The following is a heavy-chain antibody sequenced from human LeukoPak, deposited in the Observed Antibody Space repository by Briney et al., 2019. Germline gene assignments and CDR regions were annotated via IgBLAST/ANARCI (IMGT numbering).Heavy chain of an antibody. D-gene: IGHD6-19*01. V-gene: IGHV3-7*03. CDR1: GFTFSSYW. J-gene: IGHJ5*02. CDR3: ARDIPLAGEEEGPNWFDP. Sequence: PGGSLRLSCAASGFTFSSYWMSWVRQAPGKGLEWVANIKHDGSEKYYVDSVKGRFTISRDNAKNSLYLQMNSLRAEDTAVYYCARDIPLAGEEEGPNWFDPWGQGTLVTVSS. CDR2: IKHDGSEK.